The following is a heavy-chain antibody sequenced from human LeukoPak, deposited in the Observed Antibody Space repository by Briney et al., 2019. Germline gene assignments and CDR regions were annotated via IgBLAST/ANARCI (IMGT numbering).Heavy chain of an antibody. CDR2: IYSGGTT. CDR1: GFTVSTNY. V-gene: IGHV3-53*01. J-gene: IGHJ6*02. CDR3: ARDRGCPGGWCYYGMDV. D-gene: IGHD6-19*01. Sequence: PGGSLRLSCAASGFTVSTNYMSWVRQAPGKGLEWVSVIYSGGTTNYADSVKGRFTISRDNSKNTLYLQMNSLRAEDTAVYYCARDRGCPGGWCYYGMDVWGQGTTVTVSS.